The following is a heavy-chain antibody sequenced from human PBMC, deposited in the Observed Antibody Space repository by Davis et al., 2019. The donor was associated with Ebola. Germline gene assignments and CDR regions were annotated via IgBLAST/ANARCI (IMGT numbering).Heavy chain of an antibody. J-gene: IGHJ4*02. CDR2: TYYTSTWIN. D-gene: IGHD5-12*01. V-gene: IGHV6-1*01. CDR3: ARVWLRTGLDF. Sequence: HSQTLSLTCAIPGDSVSSAGWNWIRQSPSRGLEWLGRTYYTSTWINDSAESVKSRITINQDTSENHFSLQLKSVTPEDTAVYYCARVWLRTGLDFWGLGTLVTVSS. CDR1: GDSVSSAG.